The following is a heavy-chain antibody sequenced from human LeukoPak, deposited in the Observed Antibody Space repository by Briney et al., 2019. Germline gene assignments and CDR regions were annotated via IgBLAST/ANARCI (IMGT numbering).Heavy chain of an antibody. V-gene: IGHV3-23*01. CDR1: GFTFSSYA. Sequence: PGGSLRLPCAASGFTFSSYAMSWVRQAPGKGLEWVSAISASGRSTYYPDSVKGRFTISRDNSKNTLYLQMNSLRAEDTAIYYCARNIGPIAAPPEYWGQGTLVTVSS. D-gene: IGHD6-6*01. J-gene: IGHJ4*02. CDR3: ARNIGPIAAPPEY. CDR2: ISASGRST.